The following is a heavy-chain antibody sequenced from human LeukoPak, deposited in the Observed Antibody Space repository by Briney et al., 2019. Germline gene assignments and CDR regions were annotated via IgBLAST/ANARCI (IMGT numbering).Heavy chain of an antibody. CDR1: GFTLSNYP. CDR3: ARSRNYYYYYMDV. CDR2: IYSGGST. Sequence: GGSLRLSCAASGFTLSNYPMGWVRQAPGKGLEWVSVIYSGGSTYYADSVKGRFTISRDNSKNTLYLQVNSLRAEDTAVYYCARSRNYYYYYMDVWGKGTTVTVSS. J-gene: IGHJ6*03. V-gene: IGHV3-53*01.